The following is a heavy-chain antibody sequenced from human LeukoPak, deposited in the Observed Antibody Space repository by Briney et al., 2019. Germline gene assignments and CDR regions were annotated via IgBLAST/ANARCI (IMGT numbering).Heavy chain of an antibody. V-gene: IGHV1-18*01. Sequence: ASVKVSCKASGYTFTSYGISWVRQAPGQGLEWMGWISAYNGNTNYAQKFQGRVTMTRDTSISTAYMELSRLRSDDTAVYYCAGSRDGYINWFDPWGQGTLVTVPS. D-gene: IGHD5-24*01. CDR2: ISAYNGNT. CDR3: AGSRDGYINWFDP. CDR1: GYTFTSYG. J-gene: IGHJ5*02.